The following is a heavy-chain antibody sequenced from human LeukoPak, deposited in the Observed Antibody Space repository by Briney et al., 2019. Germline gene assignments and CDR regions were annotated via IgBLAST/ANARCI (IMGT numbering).Heavy chain of an antibody. CDR3: AKAGDYVWGSPLYYFDY. D-gene: IGHD3-16*01. V-gene: IGHV3-9*01. Sequence: GGSLRLSCAASGFTFDDYAMPWVRQAPGKGLEWVSGISWNSGSIGYADSVKGRFTISRDNAKNSLYLQMNSLRAEDTALYYCAKAGDYVWGSPLYYFDYWGQGTLVTVSS. J-gene: IGHJ4*02. CDR2: ISWNSGSI. CDR1: GFTFDDYA.